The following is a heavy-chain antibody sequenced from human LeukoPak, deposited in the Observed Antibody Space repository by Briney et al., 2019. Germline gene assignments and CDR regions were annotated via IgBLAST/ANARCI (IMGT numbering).Heavy chain of an antibody. J-gene: IGHJ3*02. D-gene: IGHD3-22*01. Sequence: SVKVSCKASGYTFTSYGISWVRQAPGQGLEWMGWISAYNGNTNYAQKLQGRVTMTTDTSTSTAYMELRSLRSDDTAVYYCARDEYYYDSSGYHDAFDIWGQGRIGTVSS. CDR1: GYTFTSYG. V-gene: IGHV1-18*01. CDR3: ARDEYYYDSSGYHDAFDI. CDR2: ISAYNGNT.